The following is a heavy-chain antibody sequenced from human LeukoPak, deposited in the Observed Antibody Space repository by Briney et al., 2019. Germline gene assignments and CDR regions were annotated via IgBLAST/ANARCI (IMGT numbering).Heavy chain of an antibody. CDR3: ASHLNYDFWSGFDS. J-gene: IGHJ4*02. CDR2: ISSEGSTI. D-gene: IGHD3-3*01. V-gene: IGHV3-11*04. Sequence: GRSLRLSCAASGFTFSDYSMSWIRQAPGKGLEWVSYISSEGSTIFYADSVTGRFTISRDNAQNSLYLQMDSLRADDTAVYYCASHLNYDFWSGFDSWGQGILVSISS. CDR1: GFTFSDYS.